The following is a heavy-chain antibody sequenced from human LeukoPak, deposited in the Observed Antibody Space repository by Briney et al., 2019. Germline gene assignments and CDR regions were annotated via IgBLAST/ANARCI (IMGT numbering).Heavy chain of an antibody. Sequence: GGSLRLSCAASGFTFSSYDMHWVRQATGKGLEWVSAIDTAGNTYFPGSVKGRFIISRENAANSLYLQMNSLGAGDTAMYYCAREGFCGGDCHGYFDLWGRGTLVTVSS. V-gene: IGHV3-13*04. CDR3: AREGFCGGDCHGYFDL. J-gene: IGHJ2*01. D-gene: IGHD2-21*02. CDR2: IDTAGNT. CDR1: GFTFSSYD.